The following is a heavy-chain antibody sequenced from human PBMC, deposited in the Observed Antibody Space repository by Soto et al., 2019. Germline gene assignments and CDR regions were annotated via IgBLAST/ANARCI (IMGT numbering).Heavy chain of an antibody. V-gene: IGHV6-1*01. CDR3: ARDAVTMVRGIIMDYYGMDV. Sequence: SQTLSLTCAISGDSVSSNSATWSWLRRSPSRGLEWLGRTYYKSKWYNDYAVSVKSRITINPDSSRNQFSLHLKSVTPEDTAVYYCARDAVTMVRGIIMDYYGMDVWGQGTTVTVSS. CDR2: TYYKSKWYN. CDR1: GDSVSSNSAT. J-gene: IGHJ6*02. D-gene: IGHD3-10*01.